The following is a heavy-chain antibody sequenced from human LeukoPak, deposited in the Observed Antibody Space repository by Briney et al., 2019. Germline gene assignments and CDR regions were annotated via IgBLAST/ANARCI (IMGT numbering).Heavy chain of an antibody. V-gene: IGHV3-30*04. Sequence: GGSLRLSCAASGFTFRSFAMHWVRQAPGKGLEWVAIISHDGSDKYYADSVKGRFTISRDNSKNTLHLQMCSLRAEDTAVYYCVQRGGLDYWGQGTLVTVSS. CDR1: GFTFRSFA. D-gene: IGHD3-16*01. CDR3: VQRGGLDY. J-gene: IGHJ4*02. CDR2: ISHDGSDK.